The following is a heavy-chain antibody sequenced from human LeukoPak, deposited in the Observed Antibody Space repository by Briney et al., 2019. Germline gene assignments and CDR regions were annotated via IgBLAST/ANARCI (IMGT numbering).Heavy chain of an antibody. CDR2: ISAYNGNT. D-gene: IGHD3-22*01. Sequence: ASVKLSYKASGGTFSSYAISWVRQAPGQGLEWMGWISAYNGNTNYAQKLQGRVTMTTDTSTSTAYMELRSLRSDDTAVYYCARDLNAYYDSSGSLDYWGQGTLVTV. J-gene: IGHJ4*02. CDR3: ARDLNAYYDSSGSLDY. CDR1: GGTFSSYA. V-gene: IGHV1-18*01.